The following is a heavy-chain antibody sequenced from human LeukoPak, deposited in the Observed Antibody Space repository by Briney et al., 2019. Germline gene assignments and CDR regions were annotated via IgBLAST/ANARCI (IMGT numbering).Heavy chain of an antibody. CDR3: ATTIYHYDDRGYYY. D-gene: IGHD3-16*01. V-gene: IGHV5-51*01. Sequence: GESLKISCKGSGHTFTTYWIGWVRQMPGKGLELMGIIYPGDSDIRYSPSFQGQVTITADKSINTAYLQWSGLKTSDSAMYYCATTIYHYDDRGYYYWGQGTLVTVSS. CDR1: GHTFTTYW. J-gene: IGHJ4*02. CDR2: IYPGDSDI.